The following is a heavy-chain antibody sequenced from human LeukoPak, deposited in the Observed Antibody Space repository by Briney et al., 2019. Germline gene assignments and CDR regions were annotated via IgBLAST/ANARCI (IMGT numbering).Heavy chain of an antibody. CDR3: ARDWWDVVDAFDI. CDR2: ISSSSSYI. D-gene: IGHD1-26*01. Sequence: GGSLRLSCAASGFTFSSYSMNWVRQAPGKGLEWVSSISSSSSYIYYADSVKGRFTISRDNAKNSLYLQMNSLRAEDTAVYYCARDWWDVVDAFDIWGQGTMVTVSS. CDR1: GFTFSSYS. J-gene: IGHJ3*02. V-gene: IGHV3-21*01.